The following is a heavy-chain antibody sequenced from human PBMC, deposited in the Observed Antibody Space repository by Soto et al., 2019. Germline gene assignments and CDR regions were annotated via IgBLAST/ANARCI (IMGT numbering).Heavy chain of an antibody. CDR3: ARNRREILTGYFDY. Sequence: GGSLRLSCAASGFTFSSYWMSWVRQAPGKGLEWVANIKQDGSEKYYVDSVKGRFTISRDKAKNSLYLQMNSLRAEDTAVYYCARNRREILTGYFDYWGQGTLVTVSS. CDR2: IKQDGSEK. CDR1: GFTFSSYW. V-gene: IGHV3-7*01. J-gene: IGHJ4*02. D-gene: IGHD3-9*01.